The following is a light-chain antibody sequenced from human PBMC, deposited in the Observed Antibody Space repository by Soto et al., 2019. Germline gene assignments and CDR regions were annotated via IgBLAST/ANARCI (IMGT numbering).Light chain of an antibody. J-gene: IGLJ1*01. V-gene: IGLV2-14*01. CDR3: SSHTSGSTRV. CDR2: EAT. Sequence: QSVLTQPASVSGSPGQSIAISCTGTFSDVGGYDYVSWYQQHPDKAPKLMIYEATKRPSGVSNRFSGSKSGNTASLTISGLQPEDEADYYCSSHTSGSTRVFGSGTKLTVL. CDR1: FSDVGGYDY.